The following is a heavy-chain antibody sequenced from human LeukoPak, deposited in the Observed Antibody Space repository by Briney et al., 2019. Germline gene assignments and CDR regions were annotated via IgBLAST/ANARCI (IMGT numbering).Heavy chain of an antibody. Sequence: GGSLRLSGAASGLTFSIYAMTWVRQAPGKGLEWVSAISGSGGSTYYADSVKGRFTISRDNSKNTLFVQMNSLRAEDTAVYYCAKDWGSTSGWFDSWGQGTLVTVSS. CDR1: GLTFSIYA. V-gene: IGHV3-23*01. J-gene: IGHJ5*01. CDR3: AKDWGSTSGWFDS. D-gene: IGHD2-2*01. CDR2: ISGSGGST.